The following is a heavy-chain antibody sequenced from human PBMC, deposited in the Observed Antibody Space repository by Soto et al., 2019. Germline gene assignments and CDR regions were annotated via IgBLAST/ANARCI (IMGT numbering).Heavy chain of an antibody. V-gene: IGHV3-11*01. CDR3: PRSLPYGNYYFDF. CDR1: GFTFSDYY. CDR2: ISSSGSTI. J-gene: IGHJ4*02. D-gene: IGHD3-10*01. Sequence: QVQLVGSGGGWVKPGGSLRLPCPPSGFTFSDYYMTWIRQAPGKGLEWLSSISSSGSTISYADSVKGRFIISRDNAKNSLYLELNSLRAEDTAVYYCPRSLPYGNYYFDFWGQGTLVTVSS.